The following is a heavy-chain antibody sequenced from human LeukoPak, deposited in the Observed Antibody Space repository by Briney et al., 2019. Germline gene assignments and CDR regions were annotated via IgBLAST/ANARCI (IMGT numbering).Heavy chain of an antibody. CDR3: ARDCSSMTCQPFDY. V-gene: IGHV1-18*01. CDR1: GYTFTSYG. Sequence: GLTVKLSCKASGYTFTSYGISWVRQAAGQGLEWRGWISVHNGNTNYAEKVQGRVSMTTDTFTSKAYMDLRSLRYDDTAVYYCARDCSSMTCQPFDYWGQGTLVTVSS. D-gene: IGHD2-2*01. CDR2: ISVHNGNT. J-gene: IGHJ4*01.